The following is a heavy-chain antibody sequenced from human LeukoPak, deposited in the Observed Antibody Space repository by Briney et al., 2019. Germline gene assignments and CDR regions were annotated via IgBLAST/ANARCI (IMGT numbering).Heavy chain of an antibody. CDR2: IIPILGIA. D-gene: IGHD2-2*01. V-gene: IGHV1-69*04. Sequence: SVKVSCEASGGTFSSYAISWVRQAPGQGLEWMGRIIPILGIANYAQKFQGRVTITADKSTSTAYMELSSLRAEDTAVYYCAKIRAWSSWFDYWGQGTLVTVSS. CDR1: GGTFSSYA. CDR3: AKIRAWSSWFDY. J-gene: IGHJ4*02.